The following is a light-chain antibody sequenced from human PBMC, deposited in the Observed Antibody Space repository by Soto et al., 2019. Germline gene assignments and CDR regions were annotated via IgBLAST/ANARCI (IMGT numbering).Light chain of an antibody. Sequence: IVMTQSPATLSVSPGKIATLSCKASQSVSSNLAWYQQKPGQAPRLLIYGASTRATGIPARFSGSGSGTDFTLTISSLQSEDFAVYYCQQYNNWPTWTFGQGTKVDIK. CDR1: QSVSSN. CDR3: QQYNNWPTWT. V-gene: IGKV3-15*01. J-gene: IGKJ1*01. CDR2: GAS.